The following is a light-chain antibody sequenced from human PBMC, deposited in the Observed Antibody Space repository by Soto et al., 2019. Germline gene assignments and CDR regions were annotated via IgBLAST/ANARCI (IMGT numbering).Light chain of an antibody. CDR1: SSDVGGYNF. CDR2: EVS. J-gene: IGLJ1*01. V-gene: IGLV2-14*01. CDR3: SSYTSSSTLV. Sequence: QPASVSGSPGQSITISCTGTSSDVGGYNFVSWYQQHPGKAPRLMIYEVSNRPSGVSNRFSGSKSGNTASLTISGLQAEDEADYYCSSYTSSSTLVFGTGTKLTVL.